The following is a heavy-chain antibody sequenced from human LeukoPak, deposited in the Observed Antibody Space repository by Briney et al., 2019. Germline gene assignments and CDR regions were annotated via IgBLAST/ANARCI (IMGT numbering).Heavy chain of an antibody. CDR1: GFTFSSYS. Sequence: GGSLRLSCAASGFTFSSYSMNWVRQAPGKGLEWVSSITSSSSYKYYADSVKGRFTISRDNAKNSLYLQMNSLRAEDTAVYYCARGLTWGLLRGVFDYWGQGTLVTVSS. J-gene: IGHJ4*02. D-gene: IGHD1-26*01. V-gene: IGHV3-21*01. CDR3: ARGLTWGLLRGVFDY. CDR2: ITSSSSYK.